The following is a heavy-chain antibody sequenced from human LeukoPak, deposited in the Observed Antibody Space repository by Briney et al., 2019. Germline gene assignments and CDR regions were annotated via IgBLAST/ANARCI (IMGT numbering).Heavy chain of an antibody. D-gene: IGHD2-15*01. J-gene: IGHJ4*02. CDR1: GFSFSNYL. V-gene: IGHV3-23*01. CDR3: ARRLCSGGSCSSFDY. Sequence: PGGSLRLSCAASGFSFSNYLMSWVRQAPVKGLEWVSTIGGNGGGTYYADSVKGRFTISRDNSKNTLYLQMNSLRAEDTALYYCARRLCSGGSCSSFDYWGQGTLVTVSS. CDR2: IGGNGGGT.